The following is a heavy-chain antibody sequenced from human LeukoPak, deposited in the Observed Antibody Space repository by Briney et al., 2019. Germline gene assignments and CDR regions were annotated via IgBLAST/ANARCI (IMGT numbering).Heavy chain of an antibody. J-gene: IGHJ4*02. CDR3: ARDHQWLDAFGD. D-gene: IGHD6-19*01. CDR2: INSDGSST. CDR1: GFTFSSYW. V-gene: IGHV3-74*01. Sequence: GGSLRLSCAASGFTFSSYWMHWVRQAPGKGLVWVSRINSDGSSTSYADSVKGRFPISRDNAKNSLYLQMNSLRAEDKAVYYCARDHQWLDAFGDWGQGTLVTVSS.